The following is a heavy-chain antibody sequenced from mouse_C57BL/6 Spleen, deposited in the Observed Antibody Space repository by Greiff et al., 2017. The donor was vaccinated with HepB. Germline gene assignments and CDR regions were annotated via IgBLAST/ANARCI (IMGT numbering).Heavy chain of an antibody. J-gene: IGHJ3*01. D-gene: IGHD1-1*01. Sequence: QVQLQQPGAELVKPGASVKLSCKASGYTFTSYWMHWVKQRPGQGLEWIGMIHPNSGSTNYNEKFKSKATLTVDKSSSTAYMQLSSLTSEDSAVYYCARSYGSSSCLAYWGQVTLVTVSA. CDR1: GYTFTSYW. CDR3: ARSYGSSSCLAY. CDR2: IHPNSGST. V-gene: IGHV1-64*01.